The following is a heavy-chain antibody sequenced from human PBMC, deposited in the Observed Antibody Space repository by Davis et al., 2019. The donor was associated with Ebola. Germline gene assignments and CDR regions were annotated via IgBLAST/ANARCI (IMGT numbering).Heavy chain of an antibody. CDR3: AKGDIHSSSWYLYYGMDV. D-gene: IGHD6-13*01. CDR2: IWYDGSNK. V-gene: IGHV3-33*06. CDR1: GFTFSSYG. Sequence: PGGSLRLSCAASGFTFSSYGMHWVRQAPGKGLEWVAVIWYDGSNKYYADSVKGRFTISRDNSKNTLYLQMNSLRAEDTAVYYCAKGDIHSSSWYLYYGMDVWGKGTTVTVSS. J-gene: IGHJ6*04.